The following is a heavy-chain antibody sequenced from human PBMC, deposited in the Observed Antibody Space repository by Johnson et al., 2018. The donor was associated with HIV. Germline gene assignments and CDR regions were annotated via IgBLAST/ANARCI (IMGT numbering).Heavy chain of an antibody. CDR1: GFTFSSYW. Sequence: VQLVESGGGLVQPGGSLRLSCGASGFTFSSYWMSWVRQAPGKGLEWVANIKQDGSEIYFVDSVKGRFTISRDNANSSLYLQMNSLRVEDTAVYYCARGQTAYSGYDVPLDIWGQGTMVTVSS. CDR2: IKQDGSEI. D-gene: IGHD5-12*01. J-gene: IGHJ3*02. V-gene: IGHV3-7*01. CDR3: ARGQTAYSGYDVPLDI.